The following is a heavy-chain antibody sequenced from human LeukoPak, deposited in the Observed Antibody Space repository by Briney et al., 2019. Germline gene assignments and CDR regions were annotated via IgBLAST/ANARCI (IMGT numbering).Heavy chain of an antibody. D-gene: IGHD1-26*01. V-gene: IGHV3-11*03. Sequence: GGSLRLSCAASGFTFSDYYMSWIRQAPGKGLEWVSYISSSSSYTNYADSVKGRFTISRDNSKNTLYLQMNSLRAEDTAVYYCAKHSWSYYVSAWDIWGQGTMVSDCS. CDR3: AKHSWSYYVSAWDI. CDR1: GFTFSDYY. J-gene: IGHJ3*02. CDR2: ISSSSSYT.